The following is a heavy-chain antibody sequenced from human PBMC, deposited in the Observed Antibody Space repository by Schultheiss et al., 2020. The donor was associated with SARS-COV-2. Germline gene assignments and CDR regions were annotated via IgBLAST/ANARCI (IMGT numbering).Heavy chain of an antibody. CDR1: GFTFSSYS. Sequence: GESLKISCAASGFTFSSYSMNWVRQAPGKGLEWVSSISSSSSYIYYADSVKGRFTISRDNAKNSLYLQMNSLRAEDTAVYYCARERLTIFDYGMDVWGQGTTVTVSS. J-gene: IGHJ6*02. CDR2: ISSSSSYI. D-gene: IGHD3-3*01. CDR3: ARERLTIFDYGMDV. V-gene: IGHV3-21*01.